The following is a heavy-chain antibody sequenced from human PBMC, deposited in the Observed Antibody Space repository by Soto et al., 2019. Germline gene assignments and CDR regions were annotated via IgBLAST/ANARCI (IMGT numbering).Heavy chain of an antibody. V-gene: IGHV3-21*01. CDR1: GFTFSSYS. J-gene: IGHJ3*02. CDR2: ISSSSSYI. Sequence: PGGSLRLSCAASGFTFSSYSMNWVRQAPGKGLEWVSSISSSSSYIYYADSVKGRFTISRDNAKNSLYLQMNSLRAEDTAVYYCARDDSSGYLATFDIWGQGTMVTVSS. D-gene: IGHD3-22*01. CDR3: ARDDSSGYLATFDI.